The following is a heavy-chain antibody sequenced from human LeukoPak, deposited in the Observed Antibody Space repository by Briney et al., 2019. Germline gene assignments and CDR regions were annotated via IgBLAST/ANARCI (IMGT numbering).Heavy chain of an antibody. V-gene: IGHV4-34*01. D-gene: IGHD3-22*01. CDR1: GGSFSGYY. CDR2: INHSGST. J-gene: IGHJ4*02. Sequence: PSETLSLTCAVYGGSFSGYYWSWIRQPPGKGLEWIGEINHSGSTNYNPSLKSRVTISVDTSKNQFSLKLSSVTAADTAVYYCARGLGYYYDSSGYHPLGYWGQGTLVTVSS. CDR3: ARGLGYYYDSSGYHPLGY.